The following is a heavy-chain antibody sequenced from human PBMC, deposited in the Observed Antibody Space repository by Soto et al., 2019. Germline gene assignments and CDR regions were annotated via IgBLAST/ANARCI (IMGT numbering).Heavy chain of an antibody. J-gene: IGHJ4*02. CDR2: ISYDGSNK. V-gene: IGHV3-30-3*01. CDR1: GFTFSSYA. Sequence: QVQLVESGGGVVQPGRSLRLSCAASGFTFSSYAMHWVRQAPGKGLEWVAVISYDGSNKYYADSVKGRFTISRDNSKNTLYLQMNSLRAEDTAVYYCARDWRSVTPSFDYWGQGTLVTVSS. D-gene: IGHD4-17*01. CDR3: ARDWRSVTPSFDY.